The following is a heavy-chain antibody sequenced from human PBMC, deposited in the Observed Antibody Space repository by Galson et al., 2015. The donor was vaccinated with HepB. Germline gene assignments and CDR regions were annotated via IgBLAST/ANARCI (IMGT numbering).Heavy chain of an antibody. D-gene: IGHD3-3*01. Sequence: SLRLSCAASRFTFSSYRMSWVRQAPGKGLEWAANIKEDGSEKYYVDSVKGRFTISRDNAKNSLYLEMNSLRAEDTAVYYCAREVRSAYYDFWSGYVTLYYFDYWGQGTLVTVSS. J-gene: IGHJ4*02. CDR1: RFTFSSYR. CDR3: AREVRSAYYDFWSGYVTLYYFDY. V-gene: IGHV3-7*01. CDR2: IKEDGSEK.